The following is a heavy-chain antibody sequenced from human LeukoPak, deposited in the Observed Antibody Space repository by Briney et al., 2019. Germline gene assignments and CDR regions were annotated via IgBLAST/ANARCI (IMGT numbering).Heavy chain of an antibody. CDR1: GYTFTGYY. J-gene: IGHJ4*02. CDR3: AREAVWDYYDSSGLGY. V-gene: IGHV1-2*02. CDR2: INPNSGGT. D-gene: IGHD3-22*01. Sequence: ASVKVSCKASGYTFTGYYMHWVRQAPGQGLEWMGWINPNSGGTNYAQKFQGRVTMTRDTSISTAYMELSRLRSDDTAVYYCAREAVWDYYDSSGLGYWGQGTLVTVSS.